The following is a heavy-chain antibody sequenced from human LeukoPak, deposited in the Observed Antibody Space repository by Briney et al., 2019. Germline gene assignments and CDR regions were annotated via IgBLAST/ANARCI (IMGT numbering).Heavy chain of an antibody. Sequence: SETLSLTCTVSGGSISSSSYYWGWIRQPPGKGLEWIGSIYYSGSTYYNPSLKSRVTISVDTSKNQFSLKLSSVTAADTAVYYCAGEQSAYDYWGQGTLVTVSS. CDR1: GGSISSSSYY. J-gene: IGHJ4*02. CDR2: IYYSGST. CDR3: AGEQSAYDY. D-gene: IGHD2-21*01. V-gene: IGHV4-39*07.